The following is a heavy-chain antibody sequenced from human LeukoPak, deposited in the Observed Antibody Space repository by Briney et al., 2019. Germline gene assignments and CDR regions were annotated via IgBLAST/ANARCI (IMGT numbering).Heavy chain of an antibody. CDR1: GFTFSSYA. V-gene: IGHV3-23*01. CDR3: AKRNLVAATFLGFGAFDI. Sequence: GGSLRLSCAASGFTFSSYAMSWVRQAPGKGLEWVSAISGSGGSTYYADSVKGRFTISRDNSKNTLYLQMNSLRAEGTAVYYCAKRNLVAATFLGFGAFDIWGQGTMVTVSS. J-gene: IGHJ3*02. D-gene: IGHD2-15*01. CDR2: ISGSGGST.